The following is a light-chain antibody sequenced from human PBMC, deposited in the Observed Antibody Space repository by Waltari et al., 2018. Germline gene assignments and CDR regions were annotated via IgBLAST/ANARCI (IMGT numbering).Light chain of an antibody. CDR1: QSVLYSSTNKNY. V-gene: IGKV4-1*01. J-gene: IGKJ4*01. Sequence: DIVMTQSPDSLAVSLGERATINCKSSQSVLYSSTNKNYLAWYQQKPGQPPKLLIYWASTRESVVPDRCSGSGSGTDFTLTISSLQAEDVAVYYCQQYYSTPLTFGGGTKVEIK. CDR3: QQYYSTPLT. CDR2: WAS.